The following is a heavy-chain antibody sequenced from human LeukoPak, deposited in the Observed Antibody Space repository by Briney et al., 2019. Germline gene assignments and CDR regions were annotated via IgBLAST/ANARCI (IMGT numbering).Heavy chain of an antibody. V-gene: IGHV3-30*18. J-gene: IGHJ6*03. CDR3: AKRGIESPDYYYYMDV. Sequence: PGGSLRLSCAASGFTFSSYGMHWVRQAPGKGLEWVAVISYDGSNKYYADSVKGRFTISRDNSKNTLFLQMNSLRADDTAVYYYAKRGIESPDYYYYMDVWGKGTTVTVSS. CDR1: GFTFSSYG. D-gene: IGHD6-13*01. CDR2: ISYDGSNK.